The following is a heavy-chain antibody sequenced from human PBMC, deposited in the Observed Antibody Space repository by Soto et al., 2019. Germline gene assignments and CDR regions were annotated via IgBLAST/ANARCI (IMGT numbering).Heavy chain of an antibody. J-gene: IGHJ2*01. V-gene: IGHV3-30-3*01. D-gene: IGHD3-16*01. CDR2: ISYDGSNK. Sequence: QVQLVESGGGVVQPGRSLRLSCAASGFTFSSYAMHWVRQTPGKGLEWVAVISYDGSNKYYADSVKGRFTISRDNSKNPLYLQMNSLRTEDTAVYYCASPLWRDDYNWGDFDLWGRGTLVTVSS. CDR1: GFTFSSYA. CDR3: ASPLWRDDYNWGDFDL.